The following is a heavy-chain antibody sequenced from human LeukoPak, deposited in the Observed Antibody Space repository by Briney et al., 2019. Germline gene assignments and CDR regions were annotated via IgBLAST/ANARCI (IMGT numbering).Heavy chain of an antibody. V-gene: IGHV3-15*01. J-gene: IGHJ4*02. CDR1: GFTFSNAW. CDR3: TTDYYYYDGSGYYRY. CDR2: IKSKTDGGTT. Sequence: GGSLRLSCAASGFTFSNAWMSWVRQAPGKGLEWVGRIKSKTDGGTTDYAAPVKGRFTISRDDSKNTLYLQMNSLKTEDTAVYYCTTDYYYYDGSGYYRYWGQGTLVTVSS. D-gene: IGHD3-22*01.